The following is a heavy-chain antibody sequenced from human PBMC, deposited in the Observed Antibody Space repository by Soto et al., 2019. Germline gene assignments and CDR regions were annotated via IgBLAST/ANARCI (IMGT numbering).Heavy chain of an antibody. CDR2: ISSSSSYI. J-gene: IGHJ4*02. D-gene: IGHD5-12*01. Sequence: VGSLRLSCAASGFTFSSYSMNWVRQAPGKGLEWVSSISSSSSYIYYADSVKGRFTISRDNAKNSLYLQMNSLRAEDTAVYYCAREKTPAYSGYEGSLGYWGQGTLVTVSS. V-gene: IGHV3-21*01. CDR3: AREKTPAYSGYEGSLGY. CDR1: GFTFSSYS.